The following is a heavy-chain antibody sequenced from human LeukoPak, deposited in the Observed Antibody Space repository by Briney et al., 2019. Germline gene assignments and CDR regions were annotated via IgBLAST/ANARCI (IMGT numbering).Heavy chain of an antibody. J-gene: IGHJ5*02. V-gene: IGHV1-2*02. CDR3: ARGRGGGSYERNWFDP. D-gene: IGHD2-15*01. Sequence: VASVKVSCKASGYTFTGYYMHWVRQAPGQGLEWMGWINPNSGGTNYAQKFQGRVTMTRDTSISTAYMELSRLRSDDTAVYYCARGRGGGSYERNWFDPWGQGTLVTVSS. CDR1: GYTFTGYY. CDR2: INPNSGGT.